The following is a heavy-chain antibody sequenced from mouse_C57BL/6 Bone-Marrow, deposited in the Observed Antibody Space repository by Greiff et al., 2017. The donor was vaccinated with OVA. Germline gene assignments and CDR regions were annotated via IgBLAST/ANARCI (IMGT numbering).Heavy chain of an antibody. V-gene: IGHV1-26*01. CDR1: GYTFTDYY. CDR3: ARGGSDY. D-gene: IGHD3-1*01. CDR2: INPNSGGT. J-gene: IGHJ2*01. Sequence: VQLQQSGPELVKPGASVKLSCKASGYTFTDYYMNWVKQSHGQSLEWIGDINPNSGGTSYNQKFKGKATLTVDKSSSTAYMELRSLTSEDSAVYYCARGGSDYWGQGTTLTVSS.